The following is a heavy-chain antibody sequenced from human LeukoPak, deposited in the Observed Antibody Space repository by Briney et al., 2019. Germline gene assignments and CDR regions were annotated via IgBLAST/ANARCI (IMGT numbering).Heavy chain of an antibody. CDR1: GFTFSSYA. Sequence: GGSLRLSCSASGFTFSSYAMHWVRQAPGKGLEYVSAISSNGGSTYYADSVKGRFTISRDNSKNTLYLQMNSLRAEDTAVYYCVSAVRGSSFAICGQGTKVTVSS. D-gene: IGHD3-10*02. CDR3: VSAVRGSSFAI. V-gene: IGHV3-64D*06. J-gene: IGHJ3*02. CDR2: ISSNGGST.